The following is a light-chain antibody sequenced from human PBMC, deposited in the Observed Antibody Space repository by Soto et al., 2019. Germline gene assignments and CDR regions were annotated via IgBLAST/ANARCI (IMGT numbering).Light chain of an antibody. CDR1: QTVTSGY. V-gene: IGKV3-20*01. CDR3: QVYGISSKP. Sequence: EIVLTQSPDTLSLSPGERATLSCRASQTVTSGYLAWYQQKPGQAPRLLIYGVSTGATCIPARFSGSGSVTDFTRTITSLEPEDFAVYFCQVYGISSKPFGQ. CDR2: GVS. J-gene: IGKJ1*01.